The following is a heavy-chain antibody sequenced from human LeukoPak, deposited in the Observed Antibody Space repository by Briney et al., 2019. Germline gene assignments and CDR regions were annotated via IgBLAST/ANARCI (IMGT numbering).Heavy chain of an antibody. D-gene: IGHD1-26*01. J-gene: IGHJ6*02. CDR3: ARYSGKYYGMDV. V-gene: IGHV4-59*01. CDR2: IYYSGST. Sequence: PSETLSLTCTVSGGSISSYYWSWIRQPPGKGLEWIGYIYYSGSTNYNPSLKSRVTISVDTSKNQFSLKLSSVTAAGTAVYYCARYSGKYYGMDVWGQGTTVTVSS. CDR1: GGSISSYY.